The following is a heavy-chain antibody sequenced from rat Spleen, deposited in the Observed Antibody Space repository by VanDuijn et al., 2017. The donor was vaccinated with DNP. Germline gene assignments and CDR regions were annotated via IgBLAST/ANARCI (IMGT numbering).Heavy chain of an antibody. D-gene: IGHD1-1*01. CDR2: IINSGGNT. CDR1: GFTFNNNW. V-gene: IGHV5-31*01. CDR3: ARHDYSEPFDY. Sequence: EVQLVESGGGPVQPGRSLKLSCVASGFTFNNNWMTWIRQAPGSGLEWIASIINSGGNTYYPESVKGRFTISRDNAKSTLYLQMDSLRSEDTATYYCARHDYSEPFDYWGQGVMVTVSS. J-gene: IGHJ2*01.